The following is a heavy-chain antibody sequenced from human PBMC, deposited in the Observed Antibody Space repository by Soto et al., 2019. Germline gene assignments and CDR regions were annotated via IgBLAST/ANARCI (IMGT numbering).Heavy chain of an antibody. CDR3: ARDQPRGIAAAGTVQH. J-gene: IGHJ1*01. Sequence: GGSLRLSCAASGFTFSSYSMNWVRQAPGKGLEWVSSIISSSSYIYYAASVKGRFTISRDNAKNSLYLQMNSLRAEDTAVYYCARDQPRGIAAAGTVQHWGQGTLVTVSS. D-gene: IGHD6-13*01. CDR1: GFTFSSYS. V-gene: IGHV3-21*01. CDR2: IISSSSYI.